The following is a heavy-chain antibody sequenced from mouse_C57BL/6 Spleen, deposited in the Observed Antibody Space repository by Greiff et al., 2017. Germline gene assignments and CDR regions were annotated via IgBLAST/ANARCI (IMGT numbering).Heavy chain of an antibody. CDR3: ARRYYDYDGGMDY. Sequence: VQLQQSGGGLVKPGGSLKLSCAASGFTFSDYGMHWVRQAPEKGLEWVAYISSGSSTIYYADTVKGRFTISRDNAKNTLFLQMTSLRSEDTAMYYCARRYYDYDGGMDYWGQGTSVTVSS. J-gene: IGHJ4*01. CDR1: GFTFSDYG. CDR2: ISSGSSTI. D-gene: IGHD2-4*01. V-gene: IGHV5-17*01.